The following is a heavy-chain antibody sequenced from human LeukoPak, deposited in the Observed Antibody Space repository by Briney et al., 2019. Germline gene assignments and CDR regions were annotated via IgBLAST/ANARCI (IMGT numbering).Heavy chain of an antibody. D-gene: IGHD5-12*01. CDR1: GGSFSGYY. CDR3: ARGPRGYSGYLNY. Sequence: SETLSLTCAVYGGSFSGYYWSWIRQPPGKGLEWIGEINHSGSTNYNPSLKSRVTISVDTSKNQFPLKLSSVTAADTAVYYCARGPRGYSGYLNYWGQGTLVTVSS. V-gene: IGHV4-34*01. CDR2: INHSGST. J-gene: IGHJ4*02.